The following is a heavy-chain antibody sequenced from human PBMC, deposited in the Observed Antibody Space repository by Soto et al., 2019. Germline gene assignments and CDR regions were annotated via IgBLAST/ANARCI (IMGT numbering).Heavy chain of an antibody. V-gene: IGHV3-48*03. Sequence: PGGSLRLSCAASGFTFSSYEMNWVRQAPGKGLEWVSYISSSGSTIYYADSVKGRFTISRDNAKNSLYLQMNSLRAEDTAVYYCATDYDSSGYTDYWGQGTLVTVSS. CDR2: ISSSGSTI. J-gene: IGHJ4*02. CDR3: ATDYDSSGYTDY. D-gene: IGHD3-22*01. CDR1: GFTFSSYE.